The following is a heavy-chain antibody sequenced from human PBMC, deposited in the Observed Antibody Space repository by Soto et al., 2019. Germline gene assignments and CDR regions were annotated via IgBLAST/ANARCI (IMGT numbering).Heavy chain of an antibody. D-gene: IGHD6-19*01. CDR2: ISAYNGNT. Sequence: QVQLVQSGAEVKKPGASVKVSCKASGYTFTSYGISWVRQAPGQGLEWMGWISAYNGNTNYAQKLQGRVTMTTDTSTSTAYMGLRSLRSDDTAVYYCARDVGSSGWYGGDAFDIWGQGTMVTVSS. V-gene: IGHV1-18*01. J-gene: IGHJ3*02. CDR3: ARDVGSSGWYGGDAFDI. CDR1: GYTFTSYG.